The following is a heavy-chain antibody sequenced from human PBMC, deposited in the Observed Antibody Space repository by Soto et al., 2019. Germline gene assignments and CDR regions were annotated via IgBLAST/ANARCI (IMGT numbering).Heavy chain of an antibody. CDR1: GVSITNFY. V-gene: IGHV4-59*01. CDR3: ARASPGTIIS. J-gene: IGHJ5*02. D-gene: IGHD2-8*01. Sequence: LSLTCSVSGVSITNFYWSWIRQPPGKGLESIGYIYYTGSTNYNPSLKSRVTISVDTSKNQFSLKLSSVTAADTAVYYCARASPGTIISWGQGTLVTVSS. CDR2: IYYTGST.